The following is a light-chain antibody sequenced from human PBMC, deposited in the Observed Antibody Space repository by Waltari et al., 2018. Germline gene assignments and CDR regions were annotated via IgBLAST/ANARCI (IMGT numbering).Light chain of an antibody. CDR3: LQNNSTRWK. CDR1: QTVDSW. Sequence: CRAIQTVDSWLAWYQQKPGQAPKLLIYKASSLESGVPSRFSGSRDLTECTLTFSTRRPDDLSTYDGLQNNSTRWKFGQGTNVEIK. CDR2: KAS. J-gene: IGKJ1*01. V-gene: IGKV1-5*03.